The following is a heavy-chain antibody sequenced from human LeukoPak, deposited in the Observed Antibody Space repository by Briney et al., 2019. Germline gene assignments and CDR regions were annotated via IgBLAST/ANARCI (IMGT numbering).Heavy chain of an antibody. Sequence: PGGSLRLSCAASGFTFSSYAMSWVRQAPGKGLEWVSAISGSGGSTYYADSVKGRFTISRDNSKNTLYLQMNSLRAEDTAVYYCAPHKGDYRQQYFDYWGQGTLVTVSS. CDR3: APHKGDYRQQYFDY. CDR2: ISGSGGST. D-gene: IGHD4-17*01. J-gene: IGHJ4*02. V-gene: IGHV3-23*01. CDR1: GFTFSSYA.